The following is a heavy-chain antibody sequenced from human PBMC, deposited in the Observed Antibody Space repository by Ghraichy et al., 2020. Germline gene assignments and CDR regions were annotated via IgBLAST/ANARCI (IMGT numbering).Heavy chain of an antibody. D-gene: IGHD2-15*01. CDR1: GFTFSSHA. Sequence: ESLNISCAASGFTFSSHAMSWVRQAPGKGLEWVSAISGDGGGTFYADSVKGRFTISRDNSKNTVYLQMNSLRVEDTAVYYCAKDPIKGYDYWGQGTLVTVSS. J-gene: IGHJ4*02. CDR2: ISGDGGGT. V-gene: IGHV3-23*01. CDR3: AKDPIKGYDY.